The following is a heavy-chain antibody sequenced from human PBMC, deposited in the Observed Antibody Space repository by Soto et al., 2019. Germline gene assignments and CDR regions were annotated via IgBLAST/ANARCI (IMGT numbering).Heavy chain of an antibody. CDR2: IYYSGST. CDR1: GGSISSSSYY. CDR3: ARHPDYDSYMDV. V-gene: IGHV4-39*01. J-gene: IGHJ6*03. D-gene: IGHD3-3*01. Sequence: QLQLQESGPGLVKPSETLSLTCTVSGGSISSSSYYWGWIRQPPGKGLEWIGSIYYSGSTYYKPSHESRVTIPVDTSKNQFSLKLSSVTAADAAVYYCARHPDYDSYMDVWGKGTTVTVSS.